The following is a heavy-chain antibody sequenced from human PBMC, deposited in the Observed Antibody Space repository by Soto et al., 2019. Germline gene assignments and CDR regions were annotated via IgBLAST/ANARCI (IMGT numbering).Heavy chain of an antibody. D-gene: IGHD3-22*01. CDR1: GLTLSRYW. J-gene: IGHJ4*02. CDR3: SRDYYGPGPD. CDR2: IKEDGGKT. Sequence: EVQLVESGGGLVQPGGSLRLSCVASGLTLSRYWMSWVRQAPGKGLEWVANIKEDGGKTYYVDSVKGRFTISRDNAKNSVYVQMNGLRVEETAVYYCSRDYYGPGPDWGQGTLVIVSS. V-gene: IGHV3-7*04.